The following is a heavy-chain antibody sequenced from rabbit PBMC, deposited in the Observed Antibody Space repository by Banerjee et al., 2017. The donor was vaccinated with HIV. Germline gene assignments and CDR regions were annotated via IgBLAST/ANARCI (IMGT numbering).Heavy chain of an antibody. D-gene: IGHD6-1*01. J-gene: IGHJ4*01. CDR1: GFSFSNKAV. V-gene: IGHV1S45*01. CDR3: ARNGGMLDYNL. CDR2: INVITGKA. Sequence: QEQLVESGGGLVKPEGSLKLSCTASGFSFSNKAVMCWVRQAPGKGLEWIACINVITGKAVYANWAKGRFTISKPSSTTVTLQMTSLTAADTATYFCARNGGMLDYNLWGPGTLVTVS.